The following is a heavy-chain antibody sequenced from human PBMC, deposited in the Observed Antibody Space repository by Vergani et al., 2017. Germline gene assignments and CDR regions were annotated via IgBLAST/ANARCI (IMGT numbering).Heavy chain of an antibody. V-gene: IGHV4-38-2*02. CDR1: GYSISSGYY. CDR3: ASSDSSGYYYGP. CDR2: IYHSGST. D-gene: IGHD3-22*01. Sequence: QVQLQQWGAGLVKPSETLSLTCTVSGYSISSGYYWGWIRQPPGKGLEWIGSIYHSGSTYYNPSLKSRVTISVDTSKNQFSLKLSSVTAADTAVYYCASSDSSGYYYGPWGQGTLVTVSS. J-gene: IGHJ5*02.